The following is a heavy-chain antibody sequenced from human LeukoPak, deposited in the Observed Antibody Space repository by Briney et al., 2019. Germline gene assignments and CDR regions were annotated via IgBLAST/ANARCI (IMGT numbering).Heavy chain of an antibody. CDR1: AGSISSYF. CDR3: ARDGCPTGTNSNCLGNWFDP. CDR2: VSYTGRS. Sequence: SETLSLTCTVSAGSISSYFWSWIRQPPGKGLEWIGYVSYTGRSHYNPSLKSRVTISVDTTKNQVSLRLRSVTAADTAVYYCARDGCPTGTNSNCLGNWFDPWGQGTLVTVSS. D-gene: IGHD4/OR15-4a*01. V-gene: IGHV4-59*01. J-gene: IGHJ5*02.